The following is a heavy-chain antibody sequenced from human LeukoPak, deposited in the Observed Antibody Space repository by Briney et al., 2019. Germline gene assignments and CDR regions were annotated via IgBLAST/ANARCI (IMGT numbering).Heavy chain of an antibody. CDR1: GFTFSSYS. CDR3: ARILQYYDSSGYPEDAFDI. D-gene: IGHD3-22*01. J-gene: IGHJ3*02. CDR2: ISSSSSTI. Sequence: GGSLRLSCAASGFTFSSYSMNWVRQAPGKGLEWVSSISSSSSTIYYADSVKGRFTISRDNAKNSLYLQMNSLRAEDTAVYYCARILQYYDSSGYPEDAFDIWGQGTMVTVSS. V-gene: IGHV3-48*01.